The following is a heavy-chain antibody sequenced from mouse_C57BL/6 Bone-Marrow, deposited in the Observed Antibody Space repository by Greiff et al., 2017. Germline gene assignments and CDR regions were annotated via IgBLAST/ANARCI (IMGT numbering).Heavy chain of an antibody. V-gene: IGHV1-74*01. CDR1: GYTFTSYW. CDR2: IHPSDSDT. Sequence: QVQLQQPGAELVKPGASVKVSCKASGYTFTSYWMHWVKQRPGQGLEWIGRIHPSDSDTNYNQKFKGKATLTVDKSSSTAYMQISSLTSEDAEVYYCAIIAWFAYWGQGTLVTVSA. CDR3: AIIAWFAY. J-gene: IGHJ3*01.